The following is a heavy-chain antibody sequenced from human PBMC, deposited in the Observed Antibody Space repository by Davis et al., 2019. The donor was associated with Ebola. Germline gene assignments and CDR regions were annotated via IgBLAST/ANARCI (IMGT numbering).Heavy chain of an antibody. CDR1: GFTFDDYA. CDR3: AKDAAAAGTDYYYGMDV. D-gene: IGHD6-13*01. CDR2: ISWNSGSI. V-gene: IGHV3-9*01. Sequence: SLKISCAASGFTFDDYAMHWVRQAPGKGLEWVSGISWNSGSIGYADSVKGRFTISRDNAKNSLYLQMNSLRAEDTALYYCAKDAAAAGTDYYYGMDVWGQGTTVTVSS. J-gene: IGHJ6*02.